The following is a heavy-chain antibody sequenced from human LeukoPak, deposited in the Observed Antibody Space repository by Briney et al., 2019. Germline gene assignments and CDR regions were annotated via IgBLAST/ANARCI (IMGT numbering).Heavy chain of an antibody. CDR1: GYTFTSYY. Sequence: GASVKVSCKASGYTFTSYYVHWVRQAPGQGLEWMGIINPSGGSTSYAQKFQGRVTMTRDMSTSTVYMELSSLRSEDTAVYYCARAGSMRITIFGVAPTNWFDPWGQGTLVTVSS. CDR3: ARAGSMRITIFGVAPTNWFDP. CDR2: INPSGGST. J-gene: IGHJ5*02. V-gene: IGHV1-46*01. D-gene: IGHD3-3*01.